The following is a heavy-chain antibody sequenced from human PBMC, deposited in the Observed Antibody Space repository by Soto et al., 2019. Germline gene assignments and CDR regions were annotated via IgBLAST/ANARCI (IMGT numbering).Heavy chain of an antibody. CDR2: ISYDGSNK. Sequence: QVQLVESGGGVVQPGRSLRLSCAASGFTFSSCAMHWVRQAPGKGLEWVAVISYDGSNKYYADYVNGRFTVSRDNSKNPLYLQVNSLRAEDTAVYYCARDKRDLRFLEWSYYFDYWGQGTLVTVSS. J-gene: IGHJ4*02. CDR1: GFTFSSCA. V-gene: IGHV3-30-3*01. CDR3: ARDKRDLRFLEWSYYFDY. D-gene: IGHD3-3*01.